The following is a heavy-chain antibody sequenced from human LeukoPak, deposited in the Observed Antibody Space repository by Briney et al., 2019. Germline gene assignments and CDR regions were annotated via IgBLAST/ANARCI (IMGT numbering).Heavy chain of an antibody. J-gene: IGHJ4*02. Sequence: PGGSLRLSCAASGFTFSSYSMNWVRQAPGKGLEWVSSISSSSSYIYYADSVKGRFTISRDNAKNSLYLQMNSLRAEDTAVYYCARIIAAAGPYYFDYWGRGTLVTVSS. CDR3: ARIIAAAGPYYFDY. V-gene: IGHV3-21*01. CDR1: GFTFSSYS. CDR2: ISSSSSYI. D-gene: IGHD6-13*01.